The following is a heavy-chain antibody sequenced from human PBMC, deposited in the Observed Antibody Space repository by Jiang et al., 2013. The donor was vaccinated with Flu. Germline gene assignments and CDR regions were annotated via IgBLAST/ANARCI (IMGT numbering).Heavy chain of an antibody. D-gene: IGHD1-14*01. V-gene: IGHV4-39*01. CDR3: ARRRVEPLSEIDY. CDR2: IYYSGST. CDR1: GGSISSSSYY. J-gene: IGHJ4*02. Sequence: GLVKPSETLSLTCTVSGGSISSSSYYWGWIRQPPGKGLEWIGSIYYSGSTYYNSSLKSRVTISVDTSKNQFSLKLSSVTAADTAVYYCARRRVEPLSEIDYWGQGTLVTVSS.